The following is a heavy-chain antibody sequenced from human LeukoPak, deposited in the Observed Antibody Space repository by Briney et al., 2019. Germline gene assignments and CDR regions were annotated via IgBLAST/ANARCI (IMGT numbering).Heavy chain of an antibody. CDR1: GGSISSYY. D-gene: IGHD4-17*01. CDR3: ARNYGDYV. CDR2: IYYSGST. J-gene: IGHJ4*02. V-gene: IGHV4-59*01. Sequence: KPSETLSLTCTVSGGSISSYYWSWIRQPPGKGLEWIGYIYYSGSTNYNPSLKSRVTISVNTSKTQFSLKLSSVTAADTAVYYCARNYGDYVWGQGTLVTVSS.